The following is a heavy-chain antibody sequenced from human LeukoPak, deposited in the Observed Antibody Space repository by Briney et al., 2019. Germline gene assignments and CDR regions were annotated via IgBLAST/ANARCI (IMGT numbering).Heavy chain of an antibody. CDR1: GYTFTSYG. CDR2: ISAYNGNT. J-gene: IGHJ6*02. CDR3: ARESGGYDLWSRSYYYGMDV. V-gene: IGHV1-18*01. D-gene: IGHD5-12*01. Sequence: GASVKVSCKASGYTFTSYGISWVRQAPGQGLEWMGWISAYNGNTNYAQKLQGRVTMTTDTSTSTAYMELRSLRSDDTAVYYCARESGGYDLWSRSYYYGMDVWGQGTTVTVSS.